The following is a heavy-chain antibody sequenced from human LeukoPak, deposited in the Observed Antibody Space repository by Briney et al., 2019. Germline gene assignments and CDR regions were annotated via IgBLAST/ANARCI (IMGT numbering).Heavy chain of an antibody. CDR2: IYHSGST. CDR1: GSSLSSSSYY. Sequence: SETLSLTCTVSGSSLSSSSYYWGWIRQPPGKGLEWIGSIYHSGSTYYNPSLRSRVTISLDTSKNQFSLKMFSVTAADTAVYYCARDSVVDIEASTTYYFDSWGQGTLVTVSS. J-gene: IGHJ4*02. V-gene: IGHV4-39*07. D-gene: IGHD5-12*01. CDR3: ARDSVVDIEASTTYYFDS.